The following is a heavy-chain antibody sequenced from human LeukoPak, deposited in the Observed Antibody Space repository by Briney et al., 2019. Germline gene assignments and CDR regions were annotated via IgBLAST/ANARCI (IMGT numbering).Heavy chain of an antibody. CDR2: IKQDGSEK. D-gene: IGHD2-8*01. J-gene: IGHJ4*02. CDR1: GFTFSSYW. Sequence: GGSLRLSCAASGFTFSSYWMSWVRHAPGKGLEWVANIKQDGSEKYYVDSVKGRFTISRDNAKNSLYLQMNSLRAEDTAVYYCAKDPDCTSGICYTFLDYWGQGTLVTVSS. CDR3: AKDPDCTSGICYTFLDY. V-gene: IGHV3-7*03.